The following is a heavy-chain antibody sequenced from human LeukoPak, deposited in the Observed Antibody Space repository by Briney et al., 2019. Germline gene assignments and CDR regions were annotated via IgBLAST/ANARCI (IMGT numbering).Heavy chain of an antibody. CDR3: ARAIVGAYFDY. CDR1: RFTFSSFA. CDR2: ISGSGADT. J-gene: IGHJ4*02. V-gene: IGHV3-23*01. Sequence: GGSLRLSCTVSRFTFSSFAMNWVRQAPGKGLEWVSTISGSGADTYYADSVKGRFTISRDNSKNTLYVQMSSLRAEDTAIYYWARAIVGAYFDYWGQGTQVTVSP. D-gene: IGHD1-26*01.